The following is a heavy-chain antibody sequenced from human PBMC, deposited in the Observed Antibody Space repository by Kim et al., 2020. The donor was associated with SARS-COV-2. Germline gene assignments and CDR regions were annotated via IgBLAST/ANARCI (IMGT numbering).Heavy chain of an antibody. J-gene: IGHJ4*02. D-gene: IGHD1-26*01. CDR3: AREGVGATGPGLLFDY. V-gene: IGHV4-4*07. CDR2: IYTSGST. Sequence: SETLSLTCTVSGGSISSYYWSWIRQPAGKGLEWIGRIYTSGSTNYNPSLKSRVTMSVDTSKNQFSLKLSSVTAADTAVYYCAREGVGATGPGLLFDYWGQGTLVTVSS. CDR1: GGSISSYY.